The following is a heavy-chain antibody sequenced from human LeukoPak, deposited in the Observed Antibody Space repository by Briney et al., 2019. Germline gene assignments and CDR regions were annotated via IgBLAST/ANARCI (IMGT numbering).Heavy chain of an antibody. CDR3: ASYDNGGYYYGA. Sequence: ASVTVSRKASGYTFTSYVIDWVSQATGKGLEWMGWMNPNSGNTEYAQKFQGRVTMTRNTSISTAYMKLSSLRSEDTAIYYCASYDNGGYYYGAWGQGTLVTVSS. CDR2: MNPNSGNT. CDR1: GYTFTSYV. V-gene: IGHV1-8*01. D-gene: IGHD3-22*01. J-gene: IGHJ5*02.